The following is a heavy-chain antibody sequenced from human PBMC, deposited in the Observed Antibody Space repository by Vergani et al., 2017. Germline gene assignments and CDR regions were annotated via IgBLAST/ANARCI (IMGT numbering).Heavy chain of an antibody. CDR1: GFTFSSYA. CDR3: AEDRYSINWLGSWYY. V-gene: IGHV3-23*01. Sequence: EVQLLESGGGLVQPGGSLRLSCAVSGFTFSSYAMSWVRQAPGTGLEGVSAISASGGSSNYADSEKGRFTISRDNTKNTLSLQMNSLRAEEPALNFWAEDRYSINWLGSWYYWGQGTLVTVSS. D-gene: IGHD6-13*01. CDR2: ISASGGSS. J-gene: IGHJ4*02.